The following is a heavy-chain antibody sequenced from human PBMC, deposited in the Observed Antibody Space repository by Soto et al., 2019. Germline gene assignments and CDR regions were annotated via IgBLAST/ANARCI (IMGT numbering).Heavy chain of an antibody. V-gene: IGHV1-46*01. CDR3: ARGGVVSAPLHWFDP. Sequence: QVQLVQSGAEVKKPGASVKVSCKASGYTFTSYYMHWVRQAPGQGLEWMGIINPSGGSTSYAQKLQGRVTMTRDTSTSTVYMELSSLRSEDTAVYYGARGGVVSAPLHWFDPWGQGTLVTVSS. D-gene: IGHD2-21*01. CDR2: INPSGGST. CDR1: GYTFTSYY. J-gene: IGHJ5*02.